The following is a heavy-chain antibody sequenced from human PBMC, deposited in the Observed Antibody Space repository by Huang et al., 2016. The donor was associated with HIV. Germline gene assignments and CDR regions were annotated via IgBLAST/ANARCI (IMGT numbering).Heavy chain of an antibody. D-gene: IGHD1-1*01. J-gene: IGHJ3*02. CDR2: INHSGST. Sequence: QVQLQQWGAGLLKPSETLSLTCAVYGGSFSGYYWSWIRQSPGKGLEGIGEINHSGSTNYNPSLKSRLTRSVDTSKNQFSLKLSSVTAADTAVYYCARERMMSWLDDHDAFDIWGQGTMVTVSS. CDR1: GGSFSGYY. CDR3: ARERMMSWLDDHDAFDI. V-gene: IGHV4-34*01.